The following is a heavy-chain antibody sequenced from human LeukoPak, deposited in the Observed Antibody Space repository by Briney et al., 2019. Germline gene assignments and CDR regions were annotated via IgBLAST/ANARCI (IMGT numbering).Heavy chain of an antibody. Sequence: SQTLSLTCAISGDSVSSNSAAWNWIRQSPSRGLEWLGRTYYRSKWYNDYAVSVKSRITINPDTSKNQFSLQLNSVTPEDTAVYYCARGSQPSWYSGWELLAPKQYYFDYWGQGTLVTVSS. J-gene: IGHJ4*02. V-gene: IGHV6-1*01. CDR3: ARGSQPSWYSGWELLAPKQYYFDY. CDR1: GDSVSSNSAA. CDR2: TYYRSKWYN. D-gene: IGHD1-26*01.